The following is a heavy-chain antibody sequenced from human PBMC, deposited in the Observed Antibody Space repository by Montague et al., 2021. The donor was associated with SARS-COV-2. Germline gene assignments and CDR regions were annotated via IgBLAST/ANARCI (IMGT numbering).Heavy chain of an antibody. CDR1: GFTLSSYW. CDR2: IHYDGSST. CDR3: VRAYYTGLYPFDY. V-gene: IGHV3-74*01. J-gene: IGHJ4*02. D-gene: IGHD2-8*02. Sequence: SLRLSCAASGFTLSSYWMYWVRQAPGKGLVWISRIHYDGSSTNYADSVKGRFTISRDTAKNTLYLQMNSLRAEDTAVYYCVRAYYTGLYPFDYWGQGTLVTASS.